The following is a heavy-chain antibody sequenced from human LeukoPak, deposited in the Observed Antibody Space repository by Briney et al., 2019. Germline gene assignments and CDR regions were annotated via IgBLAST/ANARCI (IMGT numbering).Heavy chain of an antibody. Sequence: ASVKVSCKASGYTFTGYYMHWVRQAPGQGLEWMGWINPNSGGTNYAQKFQGRVTMTRDTSISTAYMELSRLRSDDTAVYYCARDRGITMVRGVMYGMDVWGQGTTVTVSS. V-gene: IGHV1-2*02. D-gene: IGHD3-10*01. CDR3: ARDRGITMVRGVMYGMDV. CDR1: GYTFTGYY. J-gene: IGHJ6*02. CDR2: INPNSGGT.